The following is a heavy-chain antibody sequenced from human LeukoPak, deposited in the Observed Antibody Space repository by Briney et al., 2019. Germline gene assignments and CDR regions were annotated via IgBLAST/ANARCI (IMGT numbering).Heavy chain of an antibody. V-gene: IGHV3-23*01. CDR3: AKGLYDYALDV. CDR1: GFTFSSYA. CDR2: IGARDGRT. J-gene: IGHJ6*02. Sequence: GGSLRLSCAASGFTFSSYAMSWVRQAPGKGLDWVALIGARDGRTYYADPVKGRFTISRDNFKNTLYLQMNSLRAEDTAIYYCAKGLYDYALDVWGQGTAVTVSS.